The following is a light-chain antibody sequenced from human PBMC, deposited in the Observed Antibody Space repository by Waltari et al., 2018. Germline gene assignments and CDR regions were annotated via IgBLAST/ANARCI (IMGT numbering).Light chain of an antibody. J-gene: IGLJ2*01. CDR1: SSNIGSNY. Sequence: QSVLTQPPSASGTPGQRVTISCSGSSSNIGSNYVSWYQQLPGTTPTLLIYRNNQRPSGVPYRFSGSKSGTSASLAISGLRSEDEADYYCAAWDDSLSVLFGGGTKLTVL. V-gene: IGLV1-47*01. CDR2: RNN. CDR3: AAWDDSLSVL.